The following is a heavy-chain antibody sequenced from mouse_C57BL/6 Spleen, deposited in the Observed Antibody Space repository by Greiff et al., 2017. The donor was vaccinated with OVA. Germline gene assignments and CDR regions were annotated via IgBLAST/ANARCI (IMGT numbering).Heavy chain of an antibody. J-gene: IGHJ4*01. CDR2: IWSGGST. CDR3: ARNKDSNYGYYAMDY. CDR1: GFSLTSYG. D-gene: IGHD2-5*01. Sequence: VQLQQSGPGLVQPSQCLSITCTVSGFSLTSYGVHWVRQSPGQGLEWLGVIWSGGSTDYNAAFISRLSISKDNSKSQVFFKMNSLQADDTAIYYCARNKDSNYGYYAMDYWGQGTSVTVSS. V-gene: IGHV2-2*01.